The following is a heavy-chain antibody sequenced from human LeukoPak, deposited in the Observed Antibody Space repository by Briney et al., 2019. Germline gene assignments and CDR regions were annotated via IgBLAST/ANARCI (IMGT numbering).Heavy chain of an antibody. V-gene: IGHV4-59*01. CDR3: ASLTDSSGYYSIW. CDR2: IYYSGST. J-gene: IGHJ4*02. CDR1: GGSISSYY. Sequence: SETLSLTCTVSGGSISSYYWSWIRQPPGKGLEWIGYIYYSGSTNYNPSLKSRVTISVDTSKNQFSLKLSSVTAADTAVYYCASLTDSSGYYSIWWGQGTLVTVSS. D-gene: IGHD3-22*01.